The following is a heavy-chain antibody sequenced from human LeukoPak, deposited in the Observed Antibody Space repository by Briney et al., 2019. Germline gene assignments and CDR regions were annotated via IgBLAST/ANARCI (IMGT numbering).Heavy chain of an antibody. Sequence: GASVKVSCKASGYTFTGYYMHWVRQAPGQGLEWMGWINPNSGGTNYAQKFQGRVTMTRDTSISTAYMELSRLRSDDTAVYYCARDAAAAARYYYYYYMDVWGKGTTVTVSS. CDR2: INPNSGGT. J-gene: IGHJ6*03. CDR3: ARDAAAAARYYYYYYMDV. CDR1: GYTFTGYY. V-gene: IGHV1-2*02. D-gene: IGHD6-13*01.